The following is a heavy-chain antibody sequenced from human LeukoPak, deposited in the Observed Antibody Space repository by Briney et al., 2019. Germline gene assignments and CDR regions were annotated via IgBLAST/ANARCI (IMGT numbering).Heavy chain of an antibody. D-gene: IGHD2-2*01. V-gene: IGHV3-13*04. CDR1: GFTSSAYD. CDR3: VRAAMPYIINGRRFDY. J-gene: IGHJ4*02. Sequence: PGGSLRLSCAASGFTSSAYDMHWVRHITGGGLEWVSTSGTVGDTIYSDSVKGRFTISRENAKNSVHLQMNSLRVEDPAIYFCVRAAMPYIINGRRFDYWGQGTLVTVSS. CDR2: SGTVGDT.